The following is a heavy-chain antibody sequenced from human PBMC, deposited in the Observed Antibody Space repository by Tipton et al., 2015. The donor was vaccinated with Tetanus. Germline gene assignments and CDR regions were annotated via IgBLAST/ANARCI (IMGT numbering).Heavy chain of an antibody. CDR1: GGPVSSSNW. Sequence: TLSLTCDVSGGPVSSSNWWSWVRQAPGKGLEWIGEIYYSGTTNYNPSLKSRVTISTDKSKNQVSLRLNSVTAADTAVYFCARKQASCYGGCWFDPWGQGTLVTVSS. J-gene: IGHJ5*02. D-gene: IGHD2-2*01. V-gene: IGHV4-4*01. CDR3: ARKQASCYGGCWFDP. CDR2: IYYSGTT.